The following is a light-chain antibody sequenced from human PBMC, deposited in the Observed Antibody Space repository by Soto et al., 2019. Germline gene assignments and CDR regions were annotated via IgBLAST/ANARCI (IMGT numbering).Light chain of an antibody. CDR1: QSVRSER. J-gene: IGKJ5*01. V-gene: IGKV3-20*01. CDR3: QEYAGPPPIT. Sequence: EIVLTQSPDTLSLSPGERATLSCRASQSVRSERLAWYQQKRGQAPRLVIFDASFRASGIPERFRGSGSGTDFTLTITRLVPEDFAVYYCQEYAGPPPITFGRGTRLDIK. CDR2: DAS.